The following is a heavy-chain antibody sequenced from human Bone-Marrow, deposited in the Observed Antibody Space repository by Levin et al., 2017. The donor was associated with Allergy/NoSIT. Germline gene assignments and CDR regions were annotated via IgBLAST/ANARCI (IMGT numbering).Heavy chain of an antibody. V-gene: IGHV1-46*01. CDR2: IDPSGVSA. J-gene: IGHJ4*02. CDR3: ARVMGVTTVEEYLDY. Sequence: GESLKISCKASGYSFTSYYIHWVRQAPGQGLEWMGLIDPSGVSANYAQKFQGRVTMTRDTSTSTVYMELSRLVSDDTAVYYCARVMGVTTVEEYLDYWGQGTLVTVSS. CDR1: GYSFTSYY. D-gene: IGHD3-10*01.